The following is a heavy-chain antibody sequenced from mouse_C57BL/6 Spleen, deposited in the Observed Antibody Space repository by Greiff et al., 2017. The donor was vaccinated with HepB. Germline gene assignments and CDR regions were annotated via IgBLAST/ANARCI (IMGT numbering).Heavy chain of an antibody. J-gene: IGHJ1*03. Sequence: VQLQQSGAELVKPGASVKMSCKASGYTFTSYWITWVKQRPGQGLEWIGDIDRGSGSTNYNEKFKSKATLTVDTSSSTAYMPLSSLPSEDSAVYYCASRYFDVWGTGTTVTVSS. CDR1: GYTFTSYW. CDR2: IDRGSGST. V-gene: IGHV1-55*01. CDR3: ASRYFDV.